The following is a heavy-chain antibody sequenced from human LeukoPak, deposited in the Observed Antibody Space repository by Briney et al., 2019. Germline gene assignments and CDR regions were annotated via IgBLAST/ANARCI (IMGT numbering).Heavy chain of an antibody. Sequence: GRSLRLSCAASGFTFSSYGMHWVRQAPGKGLEWVAVISYDGSNKYYADSVKGRFTISRDNSKNTLYLQMNSLRAEDTAVYYCAKDSLWLGELLSYYFDYWGQGTLVTVSS. CDR2: ISYDGSNK. D-gene: IGHD3-10*01. J-gene: IGHJ4*02. V-gene: IGHV3-30*18. CDR1: GFTFSSYG. CDR3: AKDSLWLGELLSYYFDY.